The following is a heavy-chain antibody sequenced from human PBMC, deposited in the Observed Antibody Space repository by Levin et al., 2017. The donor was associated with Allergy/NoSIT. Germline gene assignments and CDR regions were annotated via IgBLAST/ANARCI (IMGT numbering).Heavy chain of an antibody. J-gene: IGHJ6*02. D-gene: IGHD3-3*01. V-gene: IGHV3-23*01. CDR2: ISGSGGST. Sequence: GGSLRLSCAASGFTFSSYAMSWVRQAPGKGLEWVSAISGSGGSTYYADSVKGRFTISRDNSKNTLYLQMNSLRAEDTAVYYCAKWLLSDYDYYGMDVWGQGTTVTVSS. CDR1: GFTFSSYA. CDR3: AKWLLSDYDYYGMDV.